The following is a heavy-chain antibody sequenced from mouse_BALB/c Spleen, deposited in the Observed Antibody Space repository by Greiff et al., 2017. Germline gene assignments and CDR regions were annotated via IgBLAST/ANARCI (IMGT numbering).Heavy chain of an antibody. CDR1: GFTFSDYY. V-gene: IGHV5-4*02. J-gene: IGHJ3*01. CDR3: ARALITTVVAPFAY. D-gene: IGHD1-1*01. Sequence: EVHLVESGGGLVKPGGSLKLSCAASGFTFSDYYMYWVRQTPEKRLEWVATISDGGSYTYYPDSVKGRFTISRDNAKNNLYLQMSSLKSEDTAMYYCARALITTVVAPFAYWGQGTLVTVSA. CDR2: ISDGGSYT.